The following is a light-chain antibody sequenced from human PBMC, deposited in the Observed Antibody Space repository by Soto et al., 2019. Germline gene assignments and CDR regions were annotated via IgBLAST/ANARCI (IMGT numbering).Light chain of an antibody. CDR3: SSYTSSSTQV. V-gene: IGLV2-14*01. CDR2: EVN. J-gene: IGLJ3*02. Sequence: QSALTQPASVSGSPGQSITISCTGTSSDVGGYNYVSWYQHHPGKAPKLMIYEVNNRPSGVSDRFSGSKSGNTASLTISGLQAEDEADYYCSSYTSSSTQVFGGGTKVTVL. CDR1: SSDVGGYNY.